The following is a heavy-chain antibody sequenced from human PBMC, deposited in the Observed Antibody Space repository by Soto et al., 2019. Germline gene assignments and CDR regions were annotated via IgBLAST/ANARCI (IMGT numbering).Heavy chain of an antibody. V-gene: IGHV4-34*01. D-gene: IGHD2-15*01. Sequence: SETLSLTCAVYGGSFSGYYWSWIRQPPGKGLEWIGEINHSGSTNYNPSLKSRVTISVDTSKNQFSLKLSSVTAADTAVYYCARGRGIVALLQYYYYMDVWGKGTTVTVSS. J-gene: IGHJ6*03. CDR1: GGSFSGYY. CDR2: INHSGST. CDR3: ARGRGIVALLQYYYYMDV.